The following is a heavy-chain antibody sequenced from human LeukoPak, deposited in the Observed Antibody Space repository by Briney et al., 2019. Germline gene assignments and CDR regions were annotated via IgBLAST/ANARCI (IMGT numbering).Heavy chain of an antibody. CDR3: ARETSYDSTGESDAFDI. D-gene: IGHD3-22*01. Sequence: PGGSLRLSCAASGFTFSSYSMNWVRRAPGKGLEWVSSISSSSSYIYYADSVKGRFTISRDNAKNSLYLQMNSLRAEDTAVYYCARETSYDSTGESDAFDIWGQGTMVTVSS. J-gene: IGHJ3*02. CDR1: GFTFSSYS. CDR2: ISSSSSYI. V-gene: IGHV3-21*01.